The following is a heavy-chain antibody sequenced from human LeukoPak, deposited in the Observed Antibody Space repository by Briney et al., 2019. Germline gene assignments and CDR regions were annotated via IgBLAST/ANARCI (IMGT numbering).Heavy chain of an antibody. CDR2: IYSSGST. V-gene: IGHV4-30-4*08. Sequence: SETLSLTCTVSGGSISSGDYYWSWIRQPPGKGLEWIGYIYSSGSTYYNPSLKSRVTISVDTSKNQFSLKLSSVTAADTALYYCARSDLYSNPHFDYWGQGTLVTVSS. J-gene: IGHJ4*02. CDR3: ARSDLYSNPHFDY. CDR1: GGSISSGDYY. D-gene: IGHD4-11*01.